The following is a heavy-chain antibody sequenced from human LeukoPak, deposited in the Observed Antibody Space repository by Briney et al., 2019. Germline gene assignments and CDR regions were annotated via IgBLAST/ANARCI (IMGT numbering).Heavy chain of an antibody. D-gene: IGHD6-19*01. Sequence: PSETLSFTCTVSGGSISSGGYYWRWIRQHSGKGLEWVSVISGSGDSIYYAGSVKGRFTISRDNPKNTLYLQMNSLRAEDTAVYYCAKGWQYSSGWDPYFDYWGQGTLVTVSS. J-gene: IGHJ4*02. V-gene: IGHV3-23*01. CDR2: ISGSGDSI. CDR3: AKGWQYSSGWDPYFDY. CDR1: GGSISSGGYY.